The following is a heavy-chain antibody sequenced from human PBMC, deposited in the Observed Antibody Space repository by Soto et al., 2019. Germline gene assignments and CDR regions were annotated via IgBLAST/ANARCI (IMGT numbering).Heavy chain of an antibody. V-gene: IGHV4-39*01. CDR3: ARRRDYGSGSYFDY. Sequence: PSETLSLTCTVSGGSISSSSYPWGWIRQPPGKGLEWIGSIYDSGTTYYNPSLKSRVTIPVDTSKNQFSLKLNSVTAADTAVYYCARRRDYGSGSYFDYWGQGTLVTVSS. J-gene: IGHJ4*02. CDR1: GGSISSSSYP. D-gene: IGHD3-10*01. CDR2: IYDSGTT.